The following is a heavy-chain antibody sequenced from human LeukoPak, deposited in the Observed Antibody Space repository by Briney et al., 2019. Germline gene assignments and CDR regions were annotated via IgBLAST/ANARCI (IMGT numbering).Heavy chain of an antibody. J-gene: IGHJ4*02. CDR3: ARGDGGETTNGGYYFNY. Sequence: QSGGSLRLSCAASGFTFSSYAMSWVRQAPGKGLEWVSGISGSGGSTHFADSVKGRFTISRDSSKNTLYLQMNSLRAEDTAVYYCARGDGGETTNGGYYFNYWGQGTLVTVSS. CDR2: ISGSGGST. CDR1: GFTFSSYA. V-gene: IGHV3-23*01. D-gene: IGHD2-8*01.